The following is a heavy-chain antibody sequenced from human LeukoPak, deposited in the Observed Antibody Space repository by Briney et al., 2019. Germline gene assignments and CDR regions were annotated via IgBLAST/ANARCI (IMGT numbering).Heavy chain of an antibody. CDR1: GYTFTSYG. Sequence: ASVKVSCKASGYTFTSYGISWVRQAPGQGLEWMGWISAYNGNTNYAQKFQGRVTMTRDTSISTAYMELSRLRSDDTAVYYCARDTPMIVVVRTDAFDIWGQGTMVTVSS. V-gene: IGHV1-18*01. CDR3: ARDTPMIVVVRTDAFDI. J-gene: IGHJ3*02. D-gene: IGHD3-22*01. CDR2: ISAYNGNT.